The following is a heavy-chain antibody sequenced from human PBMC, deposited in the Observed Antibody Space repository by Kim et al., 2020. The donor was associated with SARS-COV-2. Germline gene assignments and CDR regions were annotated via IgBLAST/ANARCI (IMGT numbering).Heavy chain of an antibody. CDR2: ITKNSGMI. D-gene: IGHD3-10*01. Sequence: GGSLRLSCSGSGFTFRDYSMVWVRQAPGKGLEWVSGITKNSGMIDYADSVQGRFTISRDNGASSLYLQMNRLRPEDTALYYCAKGGGSGTYSGAYWGQGT. CDR3: AKGGGSGTYSGAY. J-gene: IGHJ4*02. V-gene: IGHV3-9*01. CDR1: GFTFRDYS.